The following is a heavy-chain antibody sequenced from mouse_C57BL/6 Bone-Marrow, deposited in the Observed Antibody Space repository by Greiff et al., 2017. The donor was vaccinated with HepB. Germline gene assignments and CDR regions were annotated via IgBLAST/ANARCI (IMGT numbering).Heavy chain of an antibody. V-gene: IGHV1-81*01. Sequence: QVQLQQSGAELARPGASVKLSCKASGYTFTSYGISWVKQRTGQGLEWIGEIYPRSGNTYYNEKFKGKATLTADKSSSTAYMELRSLTTEDSAVYYCAIHSNSAWFAYWGQGTLVTVSA. CDR3: AIHSNSAWFAY. D-gene: IGHD2-5*01. CDR1: GYTFTSYG. CDR2: IYPRSGNT. J-gene: IGHJ3*01.